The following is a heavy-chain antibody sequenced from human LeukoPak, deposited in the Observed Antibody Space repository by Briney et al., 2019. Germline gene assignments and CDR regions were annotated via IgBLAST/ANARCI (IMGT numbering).Heavy chain of an antibody. V-gene: IGHV3-23*01. J-gene: IGHJ4*02. CDR3: AKAPVGQWLVRYYFDY. CDR1: GFIFSSYA. D-gene: IGHD6-19*01. CDR2: ISGSGGST. Sequence: GGSLRLSCAASGFIFSSYAMSWVRQAPGKGLEWVSAISGSGGSTYYADSVKGRFTISRDNSKNTLYLQMNSLRAEDTAVYYCAKAPVGQWLVRYYFDYWGQGTLVTVSS.